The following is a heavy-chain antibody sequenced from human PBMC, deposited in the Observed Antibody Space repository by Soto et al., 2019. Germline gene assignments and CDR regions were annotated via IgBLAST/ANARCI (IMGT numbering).Heavy chain of an antibody. CDR1: GFTFSSYA. CDR2: INYSGGYT. D-gene: IGHD3-3*01. CDR3: AKGLSHKLFGVDNLFDY. J-gene: IGHJ4*02. V-gene: IGHV3-23*01. Sequence: PGGSLRLSCAASGFTFSSYAMAWVRQAPGKGLEWVSTINYSGGYTFYADSVKGRFTISRDNSKNTLYLQMNSLRVEDTAVYYCAKGLSHKLFGVDNLFDYWGKGTQVTVSS.